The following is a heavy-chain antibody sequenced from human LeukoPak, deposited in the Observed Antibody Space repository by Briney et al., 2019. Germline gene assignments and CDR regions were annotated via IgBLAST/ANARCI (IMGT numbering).Heavy chain of an antibody. V-gene: IGHV4-34*01. CDR3: ARGRVYYYYYGMDV. CDR2: INHSGST. Sequence: SETLSLTCAVYGGSFGGYYWSWIRQPPGKGLEWIGEINHSGSTNYNPSLKSRVTISVDTSKNQFSLKLSSVTAADTAVYYCARGRVYYYYYGMDVWGQGTTVTVSS. J-gene: IGHJ6*02. CDR1: GGSFGGYY.